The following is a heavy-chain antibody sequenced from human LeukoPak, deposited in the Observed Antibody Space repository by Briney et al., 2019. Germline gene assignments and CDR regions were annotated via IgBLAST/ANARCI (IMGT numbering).Heavy chain of an antibody. CDR1: GFTFSSYS. Sequence: GGSLRLSCAASGFTFSSYSMNWIRKAPGKGLEWVSSISSSRSYIYYADSVKGRFTISRVNAKNSLYLQMNSLRAEDTAVYYCARDQILAGTVYWGQGTLVTVSS. CDR3: ARDQILAGTVY. D-gene: IGHD6-19*01. CDR2: ISSSRSYI. V-gene: IGHV3-21*01. J-gene: IGHJ4*02.